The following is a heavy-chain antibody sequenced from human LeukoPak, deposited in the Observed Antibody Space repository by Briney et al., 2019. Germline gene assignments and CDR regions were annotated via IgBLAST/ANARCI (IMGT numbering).Heavy chain of an antibody. CDR1: GGSISSSSYY. V-gene: IGHV4-39*07. D-gene: IGHD3-3*01. J-gene: IGHJ6*03. CDR2: IYYSGST. Sequence: PSETLSLTCTVSGGSISSSSYYWGWIRQPPGKGLEWIGSIYYSGSTNYNPSLKSRVTVSVDTSKNQFSLKLSSVTAADTAVYYCARGGAYYDFWSGYYAMGKRIVGAIDYYYYMDVWGKGTTVTVSS. CDR3: ARGGAYYDFWSGYYAMGKRIVGAIDYYYYMDV.